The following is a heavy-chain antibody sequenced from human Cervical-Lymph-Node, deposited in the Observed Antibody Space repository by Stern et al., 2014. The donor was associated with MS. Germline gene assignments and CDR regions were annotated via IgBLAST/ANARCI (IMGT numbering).Heavy chain of an antibody. CDR3: AREMASGYDLPDY. J-gene: IGHJ4*02. CDR2: INPKGGGT. D-gene: IGHD5-12*01. V-gene: IGHV1-2*02. CDR1: GYTFTGYY. Sequence: QVQLVESGAEVKKPGASLKVSCKASGYTFTGYYMHWVRQAPGQGLEWMGVINPKGGGTNYAQKFQGRVTMTRDTSISTVYMELNRLRSDDTAVYYCAREMASGYDLPDYWGQGTLVIVSS.